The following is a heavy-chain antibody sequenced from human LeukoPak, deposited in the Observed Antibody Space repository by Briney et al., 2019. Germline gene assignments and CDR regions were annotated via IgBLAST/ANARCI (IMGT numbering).Heavy chain of an antibody. Sequence: SETLSLTCTVSGGSISSSSYYWGWIRQPPGKGLEWIGSIYYSGSTYYNPSLKSRVTISVDTSKNQFSLKLSSVTAADTAVYYCARERGGEQWLVPSAFDIWGQGTMVIVSS. V-gene: IGHV4-39*07. D-gene: IGHD6-19*01. J-gene: IGHJ3*02. CDR2: IYYSGST. CDR3: ARERGGEQWLVPSAFDI. CDR1: GGSISSSSYY.